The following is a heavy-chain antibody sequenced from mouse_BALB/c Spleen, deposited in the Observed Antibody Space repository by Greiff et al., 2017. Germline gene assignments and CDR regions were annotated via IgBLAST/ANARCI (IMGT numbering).Heavy chain of an antibody. CDR3: ARHYYGSSSLRYFDV. D-gene: IGHD1-1*01. CDR1: GFAFSSYD. Sequence: DVMLVESGGGLVKPGGSLKLSCAASGFAFSSYDMSWVRQTPEKRLEWVAYISSGGGSTYYPDTVKGRFTISRDNAKNTLYLQMSSLKSEDTAMYYCARHYYGSSSLRYFDVWGAGTTVTVSS. J-gene: IGHJ1*01. V-gene: IGHV5-12-1*01. CDR2: ISSGGGST.